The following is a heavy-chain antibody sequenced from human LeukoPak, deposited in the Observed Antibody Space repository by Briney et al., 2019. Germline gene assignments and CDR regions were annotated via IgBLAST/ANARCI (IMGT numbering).Heavy chain of an antibody. CDR2: IKWNGDST. D-gene: IGHD3-16*01. J-gene: IGHJ3*02. CDR1: RFTFSIYW. Sequence: GGSLRLSCVASRFTFSIYWMSWVRQAPGKGLEWVSGIKWNGDSTGYADSVKGRFTISRDNAKNSVYLEMNSLRAEDTALYHCARGRGSITSDAFDIWGQGTMVTVSS. V-gene: IGHV3-20*01. CDR3: ARGRGSITSDAFDI.